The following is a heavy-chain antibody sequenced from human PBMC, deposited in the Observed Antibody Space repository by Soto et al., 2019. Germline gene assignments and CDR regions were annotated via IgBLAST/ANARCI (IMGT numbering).Heavy chain of an antibody. CDR2: IKKKVNSYTT. D-gene: IGHD4-17*01. V-gene: IGHV3-72*01. Sequence: EVQLVESGGGLVQPGGSLRLSCAASGFSFSDHYMDWVRQAPGKGLEWVGRIKKKVNSYTTEYAASVKGRFTISRDDLKKSLYLQMNSLKTEYTAVYYCALDFGDYLLDYWGQGTLVTVSS. CDR1: GFSFSDHY. J-gene: IGHJ4*02. CDR3: ALDFGDYLLDY.